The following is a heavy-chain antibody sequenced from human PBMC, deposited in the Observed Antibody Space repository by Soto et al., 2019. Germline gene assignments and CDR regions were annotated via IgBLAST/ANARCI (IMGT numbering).Heavy chain of an antibody. V-gene: IGHV3-7*01. D-gene: IGHD3-10*01. CDR3: RRGHDKDLL. J-gene: IGHJ4*02. Sequence: AGGSLRLSCAASAFTSGSSFRHYWMTWVRQGRGKGLEWVTRIKPEGSEKYYVDSVKGRLTIARANAKSSLSLHMNRLRAVGPAVYYCRRGHDKDLLGGEGTLVTGSS. CDR2: IKPEGSEK. CDR1: AFTSGSSFRHYW.